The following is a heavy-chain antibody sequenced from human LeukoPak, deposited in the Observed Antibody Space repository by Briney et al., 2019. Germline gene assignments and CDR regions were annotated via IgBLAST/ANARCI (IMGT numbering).Heavy chain of an antibody. D-gene: IGHD2-2*01. CDR3: ARVVVPAAMPKDSYYYYYMDV. CDR2: IYYSGST. CDR1: GGSISSDY. V-gene: IGHV4-59*01. Sequence: PSETLSLTCTVSGGSISSDYWSWIRQPPGKGLEWIGYIYYSGSTNYNPSLKSRVTMSVDTSKKQFPLKLSSVTAADTAVYYCARVVVPAAMPKDSYYYYYMDVWGKGTTVTVSS. J-gene: IGHJ6*03.